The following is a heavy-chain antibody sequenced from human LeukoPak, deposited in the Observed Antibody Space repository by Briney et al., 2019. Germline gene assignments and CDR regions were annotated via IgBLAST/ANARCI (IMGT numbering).Heavy chain of an antibody. D-gene: IGHD3-10*01. CDR1: GGSMSSYS. Sequence: PSETLSLTRTVSGGSMSSYSWSWIRQPPGEALEWIGYIYDSGSTKYNPSLKSRVSISVDTSKNQFSLRLTSVTAADTAVYFCASERGSGGFGSQLDSWGQGTLVAVSS. CDR3: ASERGSGGFGSQLDS. CDR2: IYDSGST. V-gene: IGHV4-59*12. J-gene: IGHJ4*02.